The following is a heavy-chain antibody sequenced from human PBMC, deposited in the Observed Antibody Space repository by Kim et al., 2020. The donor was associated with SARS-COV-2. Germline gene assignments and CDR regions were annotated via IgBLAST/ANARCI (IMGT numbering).Heavy chain of an antibody. Sequence: ASVKVSCKASGYTFTSYAMHWVRQAPGQRLEWMGWINAGNGNTKYSQKFQGRVTITRDTSASTAYMELSSLRSEDTAVYYCARDHPLYMVRGVHADYWGQGTLVTVSS. CDR1: GYTFTSYA. CDR2: INAGNGNT. D-gene: IGHD3-10*01. CDR3: ARDHPLYMVRGVHADY. V-gene: IGHV1-3*01. J-gene: IGHJ4*02.